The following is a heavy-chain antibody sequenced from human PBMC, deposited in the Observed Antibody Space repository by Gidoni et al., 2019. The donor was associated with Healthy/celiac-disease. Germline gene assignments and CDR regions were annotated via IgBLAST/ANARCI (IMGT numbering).Heavy chain of an antibody. V-gene: IGHV3-53*01. CDR1: GFTVSSNY. Sequence: EVQLVESGGCLIQPGGSLRLSCAASGFTVSSNYMSWVRQAPGKGLEWVSVIYSGGSTYYADSVKGRFTISRDNSKNTLYLQMNSLRAEDTAVYYCARDHAGATDAFDIWGQGTMVTVSS. CDR2: IYSGGST. D-gene: IGHD1-26*01. J-gene: IGHJ3*02. CDR3: ARDHAGATDAFDI.